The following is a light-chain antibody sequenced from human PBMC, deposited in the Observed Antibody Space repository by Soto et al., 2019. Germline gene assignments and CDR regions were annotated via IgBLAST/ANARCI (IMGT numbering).Light chain of an antibody. CDR3: QQYGSTPGWT. Sequence: EIVLTQSPGTLSLSPGERATLSCRASQSVSSSYLAWYQQKPGQAPRLLIYGASSRATGSPDRFSGSGSGTNFTLTISSREQDDDAVYYCQQYGSTPGWTFGQGTKVEIK. V-gene: IGKV3-20*01. CDR1: QSVSSSY. CDR2: GAS. J-gene: IGKJ1*01.